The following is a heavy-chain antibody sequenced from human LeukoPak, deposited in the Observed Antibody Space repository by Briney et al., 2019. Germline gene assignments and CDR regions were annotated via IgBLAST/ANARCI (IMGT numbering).Heavy chain of an antibody. CDR1: GYAFTSYG. CDR3: TREATGYSWFDP. J-gene: IGHJ5*02. V-gene: IGHV1-18*01. CDR2: ISGYNGNT. D-gene: IGHD3-9*01. Sequence: ASVKVSCKASGYAFTSYGISWVRQAPGQGLEWMGWISGYNGNTNYAQKFQGRVTMTTDTSTNTAYMELRSLRSDDTAVYYCTREATGYSWFDPWGQGTLVTVSS.